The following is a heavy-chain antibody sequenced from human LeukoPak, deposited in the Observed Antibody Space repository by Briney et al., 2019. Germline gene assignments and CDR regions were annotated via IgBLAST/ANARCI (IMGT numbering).Heavy chain of an antibody. CDR3: ASTAAAGTLGY. Sequence: ASVKVSCKASGYTFTGYYMHWLRQAPGHGPDWMGRITPNSGGTNYAQKFQGRVTMTRDTSISTAYMELRRLRSDDTAVYYCASTAAAGTLGYWGQGTLVTVSS. V-gene: IGHV1-2*06. J-gene: IGHJ4*02. CDR2: ITPNSGGT. D-gene: IGHD6-13*01. CDR1: GYTFTGYY.